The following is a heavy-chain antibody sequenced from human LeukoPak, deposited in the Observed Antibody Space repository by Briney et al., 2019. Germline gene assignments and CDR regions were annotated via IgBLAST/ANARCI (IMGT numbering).Heavy chain of an antibody. V-gene: IGHV3-30-3*01. J-gene: IGHJ4*02. CDR1: GFSFNTYA. CDR3: ARDCDSAHYFDY. Sequence: EGSLRLSCAASGFSFNTYAMHWVRQAPGKGLEWVAVISFDGGNKYYPDSVKGRFTISRDNSRNALYLQMSSLRAEDTGVYYCARDCDSAHYFDYWGQGTLVTVSS. D-gene: IGHD2-21*01. CDR2: ISFDGGNK.